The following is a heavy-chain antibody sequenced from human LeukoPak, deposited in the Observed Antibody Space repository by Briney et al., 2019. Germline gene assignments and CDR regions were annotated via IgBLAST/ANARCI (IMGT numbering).Heavy chain of an antibody. D-gene: IGHD2-2*01. V-gene: IGHV3-48*01. CDR1: GFTFSSYR. Sequence: GGSLRLSCAASGFTFSSYRMNWVRQAPGKGLEWVSYISSSSSTIYYADSVKGRFTISRDNAKNSLYLQMNSLRAEDTAVYYCATHCSSVSCSLATFDIWGQGTMVTVSS. CDR3: ATHCSSVSCSLATFDI. J-gene: IGHJ3*02. CDR2: ISSSSSTI.